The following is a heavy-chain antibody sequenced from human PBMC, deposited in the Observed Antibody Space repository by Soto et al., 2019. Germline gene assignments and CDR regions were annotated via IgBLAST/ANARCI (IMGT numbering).Heavy chain of an antibody. Sequence: EVQLLESGGGLVQPGGSLRLSCAASGFTFSSYAMSWVRQAPGEGLEWVSAISGSGGSTYYADSVKGRFTISRDNSKNTLYLQMNSLRAEDTAVYYCAKDREDSSGYYQRWDAFDIWGQGTMVTVSS. D-gene: IGHD3-22*01. CDR3: AKDREDSSGYYQRWDAFDI. J-gene: IGHJ3*02. V-gene: IGHV3-23*01. CDR2: ISGSGGST. CDR1: GFTFSSYA.